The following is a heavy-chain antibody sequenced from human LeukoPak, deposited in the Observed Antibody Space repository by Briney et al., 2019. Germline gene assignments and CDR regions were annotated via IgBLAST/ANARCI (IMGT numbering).Heavy chain of an antibody. J-gene: IGHJ6*02. CDR2: IIPIFGTA. CDR1: GGTFSSYA. Sequence: SVKVSCKASGGTFSSYAISWVRQAPGQGLEWMGGIIPIFGTANYAQKFQGRVTITTDESTSTAYMELSSLRSEDTAVYYCARGPGIVGATVYYYYYGMDVWGQGTTVTVSS. CDR3: ARGPGIVGATVYYYYYGMDV. V-gene: IGHV1-69*05. D-gene: IGHD1-26*01.